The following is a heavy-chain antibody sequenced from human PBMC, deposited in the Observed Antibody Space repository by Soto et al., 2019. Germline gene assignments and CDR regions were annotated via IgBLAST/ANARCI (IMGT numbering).Heavy chain of an antibody. Sequence: PGGSLRLSCAASGFTFSSFAMSWVRQAPGKGLDWVSAISGSGGSTYSADSVKGRFTISRDNYDNTVYLQIHSLRAEDTATDYCAHDPDSATYYYSESWGQRTLVTVSS. V-gene: IGHV3-23*01. CDR1: GFTFSSFA. J-gene: IGHJ4*01. D-gene: IGHD1-26*01. CDR3: AHDPDSATYYYSES. CDR2: ISGSGGST.